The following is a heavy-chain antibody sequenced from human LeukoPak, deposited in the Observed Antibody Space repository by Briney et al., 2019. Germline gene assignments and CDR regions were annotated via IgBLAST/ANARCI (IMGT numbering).Heavy chain of an antibody. CDR1: GFTISTYA. V-gene: IGHV3-23*01. D-gene: IGHD6-13*01. J-gene: IGHJ4*02. CDR2: ISARSGDT. CDR3: AKNQILDDSGSWYGY. Sequence: GGSLRLSCEASGFTISTYAMSWVRQAPGKGLEWVSGISARSGDTYYAESVKGRFTVSRDSSKNTLYLQMNSLRAEDTAVYYCAKNQILDDSGSWYGYWGQGTLVTVSS.